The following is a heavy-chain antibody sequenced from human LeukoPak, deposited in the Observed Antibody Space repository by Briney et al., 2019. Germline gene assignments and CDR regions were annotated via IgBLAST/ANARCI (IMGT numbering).Heavy chain of an antibody. CDR3: ARDESYSSGWYTPLYYYYYYGMDV. CDR1: GFTFSSYW. CDR2: IKQDGSEK. J-gene: IGHJ6*02. D-gene: IGHD6-19*01. Sequence: PGGSLRLSCAASGFTFSSYWMSWVRQAPGKGLEWVANIKQDGSEKYYVDSAKGRFTISRDNAKNSLYLQMNSLRAEDTAVYYCARDESYSSGWYTPLYYYYYYGMDVWGQGTTVTVSS. V-gene: IGHV3-7*01.